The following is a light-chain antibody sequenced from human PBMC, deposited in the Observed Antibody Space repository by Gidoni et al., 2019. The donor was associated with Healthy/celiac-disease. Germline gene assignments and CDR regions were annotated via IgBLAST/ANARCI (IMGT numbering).Light chain of an antibody. CDR3: QSYDSSLSGVV. V-gene: IGLV1-40*01. CDR1: SSNIGSGYD. CDR2: GNN. Sequence: QSVLTQPPSVSGAPGQRVTISCTGSSSNIGSGYDVHWYQHLPGTAPKLLIYGNNHRPSGVPDRFSGSKSGTSASLAITGLQAEDEGDFYCQSYDSSLSGVVFGGGTKLTVL. J-gene: IGLJ2*01.